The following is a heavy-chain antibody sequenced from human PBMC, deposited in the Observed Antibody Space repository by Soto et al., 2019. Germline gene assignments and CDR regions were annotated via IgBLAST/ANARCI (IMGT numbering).Heavy chain of an antibody. J-gene: IGHJ4*02. CDR2: MNGGNGNT. V-gene: IGHV1-3*01. Sequence: QVQLVQSGAEVKRPGASVKVFCKASGYTFTTHTMHWVRQAPGQGLEWMGWMNGGNGNTKYSQKFQGRVTFTRDTFASTASMELSSLRSEDTAVYYCTRLETDYWGQGTLVTVSS. CDR3: TRLETDY. CDR1: GYTFTTHT.